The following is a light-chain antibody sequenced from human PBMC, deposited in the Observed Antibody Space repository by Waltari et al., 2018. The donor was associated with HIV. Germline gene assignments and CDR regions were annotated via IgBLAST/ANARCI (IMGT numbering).Light chain of an antibody. CDR3: HHYKNWRET. V-gene: IGKV3-15*01. CDR1: QSVNSN. J-gene: IGKJ1*01. CDR2: GTS. Sequence: EILMPQSPATLSVSPGERATLSCRASQSVNSNLAWSQQKPGQTPRLLIYGTSTRATDIPARVSGRGSGTEFTLTISSLQSEEFAVYYCHHYKNWRETFGQGTKVEIK.